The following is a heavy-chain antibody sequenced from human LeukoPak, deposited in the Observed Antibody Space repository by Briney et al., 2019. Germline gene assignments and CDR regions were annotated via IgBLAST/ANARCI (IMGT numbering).Heavy chain of an antibody. D-gene: IGHD3-10*01. Sequence: GGSLRLSCAASGFTFSSYGMHWVRQAPGEGLEWVAVIRYDGSNKYYADSVKGRFTISRDNSKNTLYLQMNSLRAEDTAVYYCARDILWFGERFYGMDVWGKGTTVTVSS. CDR1: GFTFSSYG. V-gene: IGHV3-33*01. CDR2: IRYDGSNK. CDR3: ARDILWFGERFYGMDV. J-gene: IGHJ6*04.